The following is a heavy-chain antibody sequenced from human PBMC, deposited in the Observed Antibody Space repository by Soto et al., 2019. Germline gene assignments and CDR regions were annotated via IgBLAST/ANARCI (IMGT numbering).Heavy chain of an antibody. CDR3: ARVIPGAEAWFHP. J-gene: IGHJ5*02. CDR2: ISPYTDDP. Sequence: QVQLVQSGAEVKKPGASVNISCQASGFTFSDTLINWVRQGPGQRLEWMGWISPYTDDPSYAQKFQGRVTMTIDTSTSTAYLDLRSLTSDDTAVYYCARVIPGAEAWFHPWGQGTLVTVSS. CDR1: GFTFSDTL. V-gene: IGHV1-18*01. D-gene: IGHD2-2*01.